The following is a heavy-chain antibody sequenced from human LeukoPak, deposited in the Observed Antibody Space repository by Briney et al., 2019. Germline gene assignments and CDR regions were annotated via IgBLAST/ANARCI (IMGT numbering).Heavy chain of an antibody. D-gene: IGHD3-22*01. Sequence: GGSLRLSCAASGFTFSSYAMSWVRQAPGKGLEWVSAISGSGSSTYYADSVKGRFTISRDNSKNTLYLQMNSLRAEDTAVYYCAKVHYYDSSGYYYYYYGMDVWGQGTTVTVSS. J-gene: IGHJ6*02. CDR2: ISGSGSST. CDR1: GFTFSSYA. CDR3: AKVHYYDSSGYYYYYYGMDV. V-gene: IGHV3-23*01.